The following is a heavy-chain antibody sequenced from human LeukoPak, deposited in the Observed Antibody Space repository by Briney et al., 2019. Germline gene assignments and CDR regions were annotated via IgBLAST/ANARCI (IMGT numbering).Heavy chain of an antibody. CDR2: IYSGGST. V-gene: IGHV3-66*01. CDR1: GFTVSSNY. Sequence: GGSLRLSCAASGFTVSSNYMSWVRQAPGKGLEWVSVIYSGGSTYYANSVKGRFTISRDNSKNTLYLQMSSLRAEDTAVYYCAREYATDYWGQGTLVTVSS. CDR3: AREYATDY. J-gene: IGHJ4*02.